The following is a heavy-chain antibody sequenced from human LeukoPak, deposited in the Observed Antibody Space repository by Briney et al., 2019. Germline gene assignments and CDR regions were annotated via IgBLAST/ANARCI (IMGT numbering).Heavy chain of an antibody. Sequence: PSETLSLTCTVSGGSISSYYWSWIRQPPGKGLEWIGYIYYSGSTNYNPSLKSRVTISVDTSKNQFSLKLSSVTAADTAVYYCARGVNSGYFDYCGQGTLVTVSS. CDR1: GGSISSYY. J-gene: IGHJ4*02. D-gene: IGHD1-26*01. V-gene: IGHV4-59*01. CDR2: IYYSGST. CDR3: ARGVNSGYFDY.